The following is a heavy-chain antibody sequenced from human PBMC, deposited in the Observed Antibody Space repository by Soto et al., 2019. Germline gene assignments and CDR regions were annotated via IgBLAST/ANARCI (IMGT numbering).Heavy chain of an antibody. CDR2: IYYSGST. D-gene: IGHD2-2*01. Sequence: SETLSLTCTVSGGSISSYYWSGIWQPQGKGLEWIGYIYYSGSTNYNPSLKSRVTISVDTSKNQFSLKLSSVTAADTAMYYCARALVVVPAARAYYYYYYYGMDVWGQGTTVTVSS. J-gene: IGHJ6*02. CDR1: GGSISSYY. V-gene: IGHV4-59*08. CDR3: ARALVVVPAARAYYYYYYYGMDV.